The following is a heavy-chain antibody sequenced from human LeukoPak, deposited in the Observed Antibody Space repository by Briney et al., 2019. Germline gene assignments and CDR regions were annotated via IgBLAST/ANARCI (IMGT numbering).Heavy chain of an antibody. CDR1: GFTFSSYA. CDR2: ISGSGGST. Sequence: PGGSLRLSCAASGFTFSSYATSWVRQAPGKGLEWVSAISGSGGSTYYADSVKGRFTISRDNSKNTLYLQMNSLRAEDTAVYYCAKDRVGYSSGWYFDYWGQGTLVTVSS. J-gene: IGHJ4*02. CDR3: AKDRVGYSSGWYFDY. V-gene: IGHV3-23*01. D-gene: IGHD6-19*01.